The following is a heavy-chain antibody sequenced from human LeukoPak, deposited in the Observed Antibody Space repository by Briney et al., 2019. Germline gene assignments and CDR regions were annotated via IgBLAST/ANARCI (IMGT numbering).Heavy chain of an antibody. CDR3: ARGTMVATQR. Sequence: SETLSLTCTVSGGSISSSSYYWGWIRQPPGKGLEWIGSIYYSGSTYYNPSLKSRVTISVDTSKNQFSLKLSSVTAADTAVYYCARGTMVATQRWGQGTLVTVSS. J-gene: IGHJ4*02. D-gene: IGHD3-10*01. V-gene: IGHV4-39*07. CDR2: IYYSGST. CDR1: GGSISSSSYY.